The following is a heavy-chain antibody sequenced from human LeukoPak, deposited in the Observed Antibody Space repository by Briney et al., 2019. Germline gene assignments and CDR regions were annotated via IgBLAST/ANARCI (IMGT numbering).Heavy chain of an antibody. D-gene: IGHD2-2*01. CDR1: GFTFSSYG. V-gene: IGHV3-33*06. CDR2: IWYDGSNK. Sequence: GRSLRLSCAASGFTFSSYGMHWVRRAPGKGLEWVAVIWYDGSNKYYADSVKGRFTISRDNSKNTLYLQMNSLRAEDTAVYYCAKEGRYCSSTSCQYGMFDYWGQGTLVTVSS. CDR3: AKEGRYCSSTSCQYGMFDY. J-gene: IGHJ4*02.